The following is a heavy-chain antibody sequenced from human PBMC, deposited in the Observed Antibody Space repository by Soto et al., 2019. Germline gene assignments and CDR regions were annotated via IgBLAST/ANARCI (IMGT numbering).Heavy chain of an antibody. V-gene: IGHV1-69*02. CDR1: GGTFSSYT. Sequence: ASVKVSCKASGGTFSSYTISWVRQAPGQGLEWMGRIIPILGIANYAQKFQGRVTITADKSTSTAYMELSSLRSEDTAVYYCARGGYYGSGSLYHIDYWGQGTLVTVSS. D-gene: IGHD3-10*01. CDR3: ARGGYYGSGSLYHIDY. CDR2: IIPILGIA. J-gene: IGHJ4*02.